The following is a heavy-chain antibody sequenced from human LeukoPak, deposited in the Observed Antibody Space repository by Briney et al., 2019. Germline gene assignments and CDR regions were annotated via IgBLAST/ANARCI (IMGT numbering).Heavy chain of an antibody. CDR3: ARELQYYDSSGYY. CDR2: IYSGGST. Sequence: PGGSLRLSCAASGFTVSSNYMSWVRQAPGKGLEWVSVIYSGGSTYYADSVKGRFTISRDNSKNTLYLQMNSLRAEDTAVYYCARELQYYDSSGYYWGQGTLVTVSS. D-gene: IGHD3-22*01. V-gene: IGHV3-53*01. CDR1: GFTVSSNY. J-gene: IGHJ4*02.